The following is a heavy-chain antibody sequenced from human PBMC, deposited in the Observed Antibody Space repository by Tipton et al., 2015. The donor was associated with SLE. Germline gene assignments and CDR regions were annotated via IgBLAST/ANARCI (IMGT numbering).Heavy chain of an antibody. CDR2: ISSNGGST. J-gene: IGHJ3*02. D-gene: IGHD3-3*01. CDR3: ARVDEYYDFWSGYHHDAFDI. V-gene: IGHV3-64*01. Sequence: GSLRLSCAASGFTFSSYAMHWVRQAPGKGLEYVSAISSNGGSTYYANSVKGRFTISRDNSKNTLYLQMGSLRAEDMAVYYCARVDEYYDFWSGYHHDAFDIWGQGTMVTVSS. CDR1: GFTFSSYA.